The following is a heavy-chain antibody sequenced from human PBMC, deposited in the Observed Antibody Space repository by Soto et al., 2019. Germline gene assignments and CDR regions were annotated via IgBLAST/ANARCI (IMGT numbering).Heavy chain of an antibody. CDR2: ISGSGGST. J-gene: IGHJ6*02. V-gene: IGHV3-23*01. Sequence: PGGSLRLSCAASGFTFRSYAMNWVRQVPGKGLEWVSAISGSGGSTYYADSVKGRFTISRDNSKNTLYLQMNSLRAEDTAVYYCAKLINWNYDYYYGMDVWGQGTTVTVSS. CDR1: GFTFRSYA. CDR3: AKLINWNYDYYYGMDV. D-gene: IGHD1-7*01.